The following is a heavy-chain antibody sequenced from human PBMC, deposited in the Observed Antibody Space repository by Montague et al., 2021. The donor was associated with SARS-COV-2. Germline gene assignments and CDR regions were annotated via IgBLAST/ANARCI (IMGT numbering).Heavy chain of an antibody. V-gene: IGHV4-34*01. CDR3: ARAYGDYILLCYYYCGMDV. Sequence: SETLSLTCAVYGGSFSGYYWSWIRQPPGKGLEWIGEINHSGSTNYNPSLKSRVTISVDTSKNQFSLKLSSVTAADTAVYYCARAYGDYILLCYYYCGMDVWGQGTTVTVSS. J-gene: IGHJ6*02. D-gene: IGHD4-17*01. CDR2: INHSGST. CDR1: GGSFSGYY.